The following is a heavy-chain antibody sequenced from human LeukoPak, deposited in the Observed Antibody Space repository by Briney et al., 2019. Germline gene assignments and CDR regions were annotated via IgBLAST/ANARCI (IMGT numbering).Heavy chain of an antibody. Sequence: SETLSLTCTVSGGSISSSSYYWGWIRQPPGKGLEWIGSIYYSGSTYYNPSLKSRVTISVDTSKNQFSLKLSSVTAADTAVYYCARDCSGGSRINGMDVWGQGTTVTVSS. V-gene: IGHV4-39*07. CDR3: ARDCSGGSRINGMDV. CDR1: GGSISSSSYY. D-gene: IGHD2-15*01. J-gene: IGHJ6*02. CDR2: IYYSGST.